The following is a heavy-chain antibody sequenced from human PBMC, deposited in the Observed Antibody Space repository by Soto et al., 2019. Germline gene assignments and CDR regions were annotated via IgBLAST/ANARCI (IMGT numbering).Heavy chain of an antibody. D-gene: IGHD2-15*01. V-gene: IGHV3-33*01. J-gene: IGHJ4*02. CDR2: IWYDGSNK. CDR3: ARDGGYCSGGSCYSYFDY. Sequence: GGSLRLSCAASGFTFSSYGMHWVRQAPGKGLEWVAVIWYDGSNKYYADSVKGRFTISRDNSKNTLYLQMNSLRAEDTAVYYCARDGGYCSGGSCYSYFDYWGQGTLVTVSS. CDR1: GFTFSSYG.